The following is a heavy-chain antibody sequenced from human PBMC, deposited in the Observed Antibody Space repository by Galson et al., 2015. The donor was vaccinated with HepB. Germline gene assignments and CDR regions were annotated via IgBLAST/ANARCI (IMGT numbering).Heavy chain of an antibody. D-gene: IGHD6-19*01. CDR3: GRDQVAVAGPSFVDY. CDR2: TSYNGNSK. V-gene: IGHV3-30-3*01. CDR1: GFTFNNYA. J-gene: IGHJ4*02. Sequence: SLRLSCAASGFTFNNYAMHWVRQAPGRGLEWVSTTSYNGNSKYYADSVKGRFTMSRDNSKNTLYLQMNSLRAEDTAVYYCGRDQVAVAGPSFVDYWGQGTLVTVSS.